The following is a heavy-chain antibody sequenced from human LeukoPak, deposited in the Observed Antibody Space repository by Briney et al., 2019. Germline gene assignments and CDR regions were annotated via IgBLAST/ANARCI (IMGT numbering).Heavy chain of an antibody. V-gene: IGHV3-43D*03. CDR2: ISGDGGST. Sequence: GGSLRLSCAASGFTFEDYAMHWVRQAPGKGLEWVSLISGDGGSTCYADSVKGRFTISRANSKKSLYLQMNSLRAEDTALYYCAKVSGKYGSTWYYFDNWGQGTLVTVSS. CDR3: AKVSGKYGSTWYYFDN. D-gene: IGHD6-13*01. J-gene: IGHJ4*02. CDR1: GFTFEDYA.